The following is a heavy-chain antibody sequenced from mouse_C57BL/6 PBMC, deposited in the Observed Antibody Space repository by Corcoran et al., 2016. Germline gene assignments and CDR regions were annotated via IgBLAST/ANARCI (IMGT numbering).Heavy chain of an antibody. V-gene: IGHV1-26*01. CDR2: INPNNGGT. Sequence: EVQLQQSGPELVKPGASVKISCKASGYTFTDYYMNWVKQSHGKSLEWIGDINPNNGGTSYNQKFKGKATLTVDKSSSTAYMELRSLTSEDSAVYYCARYGYGSEMDYWGQGTSVTVSS. CDR1: GYTFTDYY. CDR3: ARYGYGSEMDY. J-gene: IGHJ4*01. D-gene: IGHD1-1*01.